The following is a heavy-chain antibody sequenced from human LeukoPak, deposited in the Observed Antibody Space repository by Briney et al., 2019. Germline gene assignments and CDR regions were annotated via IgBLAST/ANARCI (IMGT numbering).Heavy chain of an antibody. Sequence: GGSLRLSCAASGFTFSSYWMHWVRQAPGKGLVWVSRINSDGSSTSYADSVKGRFTISRDNAKNTLYLQMNSLRAKDTAVYYCARDELGGWYFHWGQGTLVTVSS. V-gene: IGHV3-74*01. CDR1: GFTFSSYW. D-gene: IGHD6-19*01. CDR3: ARDELGGWYFH. CDR2: INSDGSST. J-gene: IGHJ4*02.